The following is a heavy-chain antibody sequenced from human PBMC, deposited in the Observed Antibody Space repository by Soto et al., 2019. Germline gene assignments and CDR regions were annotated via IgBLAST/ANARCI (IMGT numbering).Heavy chain of an antibody. J-gene: IGHJ4*02. V-gene: IGHV3-9*01. Sequence: EVQLVESGGGLVQPGRSLRLSCAASGFTFEDYAMHWVRQAPGKGLEWVSGITWNGGDIAYADSVKGRFTMSRDNAKNSLFLQMSSLRAEDTALYYCAKARYTSSSSYFEYWGQGSLVTVSS. CDR1: GFTFEDYA. CDR2: ITWNGGDI. CDR3: AKARYTSSSSYFEY. D-gene: IGHD6-6*01.